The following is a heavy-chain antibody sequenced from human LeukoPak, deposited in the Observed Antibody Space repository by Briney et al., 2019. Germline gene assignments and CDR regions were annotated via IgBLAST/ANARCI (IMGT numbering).Heavy chain of an antibody. V-gene: IGHV4-30-2*02. J-gene: IGHJ6*02. CDR1: GGSISSGGYS. Sequence: SETLSLTCAVSGGSISSGGYSWSWIRQPPGKGLEWIGYIYHSGSTYYNPSLKSRVTISLDMSKSQFSLRVSSVTAADTAVYFCARDGEWTKQTYYHGMDVWGQGTTVTVSS. CDR2: IYHSGST. CDR3: ARDGEWTKQTYYHGMDV. D-gene: IGHD3-10*01.